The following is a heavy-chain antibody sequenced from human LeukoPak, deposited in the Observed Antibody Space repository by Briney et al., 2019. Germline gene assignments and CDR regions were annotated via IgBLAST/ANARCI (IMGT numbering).Heavy chain of an antibody. V-gene: IGHV4-59*12. D-gene: IGHD3-9*01. Sequence: SETLSLTCTVSGGSISSYYWSWIRQPPGKGLEWIGYIYYSGSTNYNPSLKSRVTISVDTSKNQFSLKLSSVTAADTAVYYCARDRGLDILTGYDAFDIWGQGTMVTVSS. J-gene: IGHJ3*02. CDR2: IYYSGST. CDR1: GGSISSYY. CDR3: ARDRGLDILTGYDAFDI.